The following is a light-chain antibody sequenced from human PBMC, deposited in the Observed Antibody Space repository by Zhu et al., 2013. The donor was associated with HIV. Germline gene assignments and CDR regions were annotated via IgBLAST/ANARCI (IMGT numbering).Light chain of an antibody. J-gene: IGKJ1*01. CDR2: RAS. CDR3: QRFGSSVTWT. V-gene: IGKV3-20*01. Sequence: VLTQSPDTLSLSPGERATLSCRASHAIRSNYLSWYQQKPGQAPRLLIFRASERATDIPDRFSGSGSGTDFTLTISGLEPEDFGMYFCQRFGSSVTWTFGQGTKLEIK. CDR1: HAIRSNY.